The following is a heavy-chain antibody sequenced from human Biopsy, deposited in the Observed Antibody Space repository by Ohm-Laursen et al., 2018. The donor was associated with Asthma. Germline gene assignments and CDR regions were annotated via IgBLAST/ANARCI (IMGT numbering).Heavy chain of an antibody. CDR2: ISVYNGNT. V-gene: IGHV1-18*01. D-gene: IGHD3-10*01. CDR1: GYTFNSVG. CDR3: ARAVDYSHYYGIDV. Sequence: ASVKVSCKTSGYTFNSVGITWVRQAPGQGLEWMGWISVYNGNTKVAQKLQDRDTMITDTSTSTAYMELRSLRSDDTAVYFCARAVDYSHYYGIDVWGQGTTVTVS. J-gene: IGHJ6*02.